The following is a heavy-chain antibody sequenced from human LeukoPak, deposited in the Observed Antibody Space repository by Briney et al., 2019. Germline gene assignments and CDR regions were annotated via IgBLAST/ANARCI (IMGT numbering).Heavy chain of an antibody. CDR2: IYPGDSDT. V-gene: IGHV5-51*01. D-gene: IGHD2-15*01. CDR3: ARRQYCSGGSCYSGAFDI. J-gene: IGHJ3*02. CDR1: GYSFTSYW. Sequence: GESLKISCQGSGYSFTSYWIAWVRQMPGKGLEWMGIIYPGDSDTRYSPSFQGQITISADKSSSTAYLQWSSLKASDTAIYYCARRQYCSGGSCYSGAFDIWGQGTMVTVSS.